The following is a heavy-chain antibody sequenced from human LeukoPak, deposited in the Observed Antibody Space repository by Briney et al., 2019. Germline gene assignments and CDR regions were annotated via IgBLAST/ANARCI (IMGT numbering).Heavy chain of an antibody. D-gene: IGHD7-27*01. CDR2: IRYDGSNK. V-gene: IGHV3-30*02. Sequence: GGSLRLSCAPSGFTFSSYGMDLVRQAPGKGLGVVAFIRYDGSNKYYADSVKGRFTISRDNSNNTLYLQMNSLRAEDTAVYYCAKDWGFDYWGQGTLVTVSS. J-gene: IGHJ4*02. CDR3: AKDWGFDY. CDR1: GFTFSSYG.